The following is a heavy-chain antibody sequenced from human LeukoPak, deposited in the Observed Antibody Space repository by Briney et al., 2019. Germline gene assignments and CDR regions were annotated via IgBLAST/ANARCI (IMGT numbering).Heavy chain of an antibody. V-gene: IGHV4-4*07. CDR1: RRSLSNFY. CDR3: ARQRARGHGYWYFDL. CDR2: IYTNGIT. D-gene: IGHD3-10*01. Sequence: SQSLSLTCAVSRRSLSNFYWRWVRQPAGKGLEWSGRIYTNGITNYNPSLKSRVTKSVDTYKHQFPLKVRSVTAADPAVYYCARQRARGHGYWYFDLWRRGTGVSVP. J-gene: IGHJ2*01.